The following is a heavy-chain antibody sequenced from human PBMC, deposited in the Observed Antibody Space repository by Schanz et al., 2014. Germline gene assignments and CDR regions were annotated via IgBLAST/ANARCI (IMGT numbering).Heavy chain of an antibody. CDR3: ARDGEAAAGCDY. V-gene: IGHV1-46*03. Sequence: QVQLVQSGSEVKKPGDSVKVSCKASGYSFTDYAIHWVRQAPGQGLEWMGIINPSGGSTSYAQKFQGRVTMTRDTSTSTVYMELSSLRSEDTAVYYCARDGEAAAGCDYWGQGTLVTVSS. CDR1: GYSFTDYA. J-gene: IGHJ4*02. CDR2: INPSGGST. D-gene: IGHD6-13*01.